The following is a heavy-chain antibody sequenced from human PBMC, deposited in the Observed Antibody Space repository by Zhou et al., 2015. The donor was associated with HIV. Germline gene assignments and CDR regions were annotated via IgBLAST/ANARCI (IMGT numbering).Heavy chain of an antibody. D-gene: IGHD6-13*01. CDR3: AGXEWTGSSWTDD. J-gene: IGHJ4*02. CDR2: IIPISDAT. CDR1: GYTFTGYY. Sequence: QVQLVQSGAEVKKPGASVKVSCKASGYTFTGYYMHWVRQAPGQGLEYVGGIIPISDATNSAQKFQDRVSITADESTSTVYMELRSLTSGDTAVYYCAGXEWTGSSWTDDWGQGTLVTVS. V-gene: IGHV1-2*02.